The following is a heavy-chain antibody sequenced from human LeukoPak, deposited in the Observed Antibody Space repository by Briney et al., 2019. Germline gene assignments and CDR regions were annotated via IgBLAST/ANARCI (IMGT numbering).Heavy chain of an antibody. CDR3: AKPVGYCSNTACYGPLDH. Sequence: GGSLRLSCAATGFTFSSYPMSWVRHAPGQGLEGVSAIGGIGGITYYADSVKGRFTISRDNSKNTLYLQMNSLRAEDTAIYYCAKPVGYCSNTACYGPLDHWGQGTLVTVSS. CDR2: IGGIGGIT. V-gene: IGHV3-23*01. D-gene: IGHD2-2*01. J-gene: IGHJ5*02. CDR1: GFTFSSYP.